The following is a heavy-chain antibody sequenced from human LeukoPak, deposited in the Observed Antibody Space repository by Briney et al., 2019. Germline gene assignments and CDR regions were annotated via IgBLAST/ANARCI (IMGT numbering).Heavy chain of an antibody. CDR1: GFTFSSYS. Sequence: PGGSLRLSCAASGFTFSSYSMNWVRQAPGKGLEWVSSISSSSSYIYYAGSVKGRFTISRDNAKNSLYLQMNSLRAEDTAVYYCARGWGSSAEYFQHWGQGTLVTVSS. CDR2: ISSSSSYI. V-gene: IGHV3-21*01. J-gene: IGHJ1*01. D-gene: IGHD7-27*01. CDR3: ARGWGSSAEYFQH.